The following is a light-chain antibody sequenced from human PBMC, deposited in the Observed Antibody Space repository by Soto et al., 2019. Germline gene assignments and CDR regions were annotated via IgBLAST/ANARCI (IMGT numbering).Light chain of an antibody. J-gene: IGLJ2*01. CDR2: EVT. Sequence: QSALTQPASVSGSPGQSITISCTGTSSDVIGYNYISWYQHHPGKAPKLMIYEVTNRPSGVSDRFSGSRSGNTASLTISGLQAEDEADYYCSSYTSSNTLVFGGGTKVTVL. V-gene: IGLV2-14*01. CDR3: SSYTSSNTLV. CDR1: SSDVIGYNY.